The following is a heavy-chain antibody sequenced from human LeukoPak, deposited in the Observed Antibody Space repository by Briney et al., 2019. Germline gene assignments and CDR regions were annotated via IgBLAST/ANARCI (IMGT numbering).Heavy chain of an antibody. CDR2: INPNSGGI. Sequence: ASVKVSCKASGYTFTGYYMHWVRQAPGQGLEWMGWINPNSGGINYAQKFQGRVTMTRDTSISTAYMELSRLRSDDTAVYYCASWIQLSDDDAFDIWGQGTMVTVSS. J-gene: IGHJ3*02. CDR3: ASWIQLSDDDAFDI. V-gene: IGHV1-2*02. D-gene: IGHD5-18*01. CDR1: GYTFTGYY.